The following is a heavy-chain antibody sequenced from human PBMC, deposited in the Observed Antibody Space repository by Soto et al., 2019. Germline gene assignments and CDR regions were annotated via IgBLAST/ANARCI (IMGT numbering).Heavy chain of an antibody. J-gene: IGHJ4*02. D-gene: IGHD3-16*01. CDR3: VSPLATGIMITQFRF. CDR2: IIPIFGTA. CDR1: GGTFSSYA. V-gene: IGHV1-69*13. Sequence: RASVKVSCKASGGTFSSYAISWVRQAPGQGLEWMGGIIPIFGTANYAQKFQGRVTITADESTSTAYMELSSLRSEDTAVYYCVSPLATGIMITQFRFWGQGTLVTVSS.